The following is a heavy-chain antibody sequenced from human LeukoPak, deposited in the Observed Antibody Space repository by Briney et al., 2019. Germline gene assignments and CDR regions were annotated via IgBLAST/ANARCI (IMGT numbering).Heavy chain of an antibody. D-gene: IGHD6-19*01. CDR2: IYYSGDT. Sequence: SETLSLTCSVSGGSINGYSWSWIRQPPGKGLEWIGYIYYSGDTNYNPSLKSRVSVSVDTSKKQFSLKLSSVTAADTAVYYCATVGSGYSLYYYYYYMDVWGKGTTVTVSS. V-gene: IGHV4-59*12. CDR3: ATVGSGYSLYYYYYYMDV. CDR1: GGSINGYS. J-gene: IGHJ6*03.